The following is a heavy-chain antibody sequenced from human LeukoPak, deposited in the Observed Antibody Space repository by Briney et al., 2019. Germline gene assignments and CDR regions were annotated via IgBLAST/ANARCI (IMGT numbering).Heavy chain of an antibody. CDR2: MNPNRGNT. J-gene: IGHJ4*02. V-gene: IGHV1-8*01. CDR1: GYTFTSYD. Sequence: GASVTVSCTASGYTFTSYDINWVRQATGQGLEWMGWMNPNRGNTDYAHKFQGRVTTTRNTSINTAYMELSSLRSEDTAVYYCARGFRIAAAGTSDFDYWGEGTLVTVSS. D-gene: IGHD6-13*01. CDR3: ARGFRIAAAGTSDFDY.